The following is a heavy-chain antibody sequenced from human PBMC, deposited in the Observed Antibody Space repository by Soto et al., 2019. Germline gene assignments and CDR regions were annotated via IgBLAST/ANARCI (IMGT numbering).Heavy chain of an antibody. D-gene: IGHD2-15*01. Sequence: QVQLVQSGAEVKKPGSSVKVSCKASGGTFSSYAISWVRQAPGQGLEWMGGIIPIFGTANYAQKFQGRVTITEDESTSTAYMELSSLSSEDTAVYYCASGGYCSGGSCYWYFDLWGRGTLVTVSS. V-gene: IGHV1-69*01. J-gene: IGHJ2*01. CDR2: IIPIFGTA. CDR1: GGTFSSYA. CDR3: ASGGYCSGGSCYWYFDL.